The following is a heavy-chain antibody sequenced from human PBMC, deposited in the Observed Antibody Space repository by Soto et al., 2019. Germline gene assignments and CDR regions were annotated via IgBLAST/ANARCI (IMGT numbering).Heavy chain of an antibody. D-gene: IGHD2-15*01. Sequence: GGSLILSCAAAGFTFSSYSMSWVRQAPGKGMEWVAAISSSGGSTYYADSVKGRFTISRDNSKNTLYLQMNSLRAEDAAVYYCAKDLVGSNADYFDYWGQGTLVTVSS. CDR3: AKDLVGSNADYFDY. V-gene: IGHV3-23*01. CDR2: ISSSGGST. CDR1: GFTFSSYS. J-gene: IGHJ4*02.